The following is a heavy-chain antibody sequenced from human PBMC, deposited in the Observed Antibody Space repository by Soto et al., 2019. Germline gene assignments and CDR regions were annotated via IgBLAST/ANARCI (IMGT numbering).Heavy chain of an antibody. CDR3: ARDGAGDIVVVPAPVGYYYYYMDV. CDR1: GFTFSSYS. J-gene: IGHJ6*03. Sequence: GGSLRLSCAASGFTFSSYSMNWVRQAPGKGLEWVSYISSSSSTIYYADSVKGRFTISRDNAKNSLYLQMNSLRAEDTAVYYCARDGAGDIVVVPAPVGYYYYYMDVWGKGTTVTVSS. D-gene: IGHD2-2*01. CDR2: ISSSSSTI. V-gene: IGHV3-48*04.